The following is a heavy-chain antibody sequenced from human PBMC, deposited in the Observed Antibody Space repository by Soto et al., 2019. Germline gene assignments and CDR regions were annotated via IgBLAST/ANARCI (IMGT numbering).Heavy chain of an antibody. D-gene: IGHD4-17*01. CDR2: IDNSGIT. CDR3: ARNYGNYGHYFDS. V-gene: IGHV4-31*03. J-gene: IGHJ4*02. Sequence: SETLSLTCTVSGGSISSGDHYWGWIRQHPERGLEWIGYIDNSGITFDNPSLKGRVAMSVDTSQNQFSLKLRSVSAADTAVYYCARNYGNYGHYFDSWGQGSLVTVSS. CDR1: GGSISSGDHY.